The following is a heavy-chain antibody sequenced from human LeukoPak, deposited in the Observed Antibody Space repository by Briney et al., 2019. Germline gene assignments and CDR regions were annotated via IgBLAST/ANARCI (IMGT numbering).Heavy chain of an antibody. Sequence: PSETLSLTCTVSGGSISSSSYYWGWIRQPPGKGLEWIGSIYYSGSTYYNPSLKSRVTISVDTSKNQFSLQLNSVTPEDTAVYYCAREYSSSWSPFDYWGQGTLVTVSS. CDR1: GGSISSSSYY. D-gene: IGHD6-13*01. CDR2: IYYSGST. V-gene: IGHV4-39*02. J-gene: IGHJ4*02. CDR3: AREYSSSWSPFDY.